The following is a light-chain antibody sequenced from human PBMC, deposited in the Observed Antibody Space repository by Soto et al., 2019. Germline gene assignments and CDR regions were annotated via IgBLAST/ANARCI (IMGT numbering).Light chain of an antibody. CDR1: QSVSSN. CDR2: YSS. Sequence: EIVMTQSPATLSVSPGERATLSCRASQSVSSNLAWYQQKPGQAPRLLIYYSSTRATGVPARFSGSGSGTEFTLTISSLQSEDFAVYYCQQYNDWPPYTFGQGTELEI. V-gene: IGKV3-15*01. J-gene: IGKJ2*01. CDR3: QQYNDWPPYT.